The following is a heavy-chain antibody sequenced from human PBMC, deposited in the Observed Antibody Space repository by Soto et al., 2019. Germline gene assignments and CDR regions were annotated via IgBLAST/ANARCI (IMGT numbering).Heavy chain of an antibody. CDR2: ISDDGSDK. Sequence: QVHLVESGGGVVQPGRSLRLSCAVSGFTFSSYGMYWVRQTPGKGPEWVAVISDDGSDKYYADSVKGRFTISRDNSKNTLYLQMNSLRVEDTAIYYWAKDQTHACEIWGQGTMVTVSS. V-gene: IGHV3-30*18. J-gene: IGHJ3*02. CDR3: AKDQTHACEI. CDR1: GFTFSSYG.